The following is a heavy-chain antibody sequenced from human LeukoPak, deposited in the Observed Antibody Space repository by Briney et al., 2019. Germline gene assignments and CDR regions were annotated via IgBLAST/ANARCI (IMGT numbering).Heavy chain of an antibody. V-gene: IGHV1-18*01. CDR1: VYTFTSYG. CDR3: ARVADRWLASYYYGMDV. D-gene: IGHD6-19*01. Sequence: ASVKVSCKASVYTFTSYGISWVRQAPGQGLEWMGWISAYNGNTNYAQKLQGRVTMTTDTSTSTAYMELRSLRSDDTAVYYCARVADRWLASYYYGMDVWGQGTTVTVSS. J-gene: IGHJ6*02. CDR2: ISAYNGNT.